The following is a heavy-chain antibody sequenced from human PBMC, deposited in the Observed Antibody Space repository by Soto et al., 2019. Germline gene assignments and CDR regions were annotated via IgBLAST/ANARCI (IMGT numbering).Heavy chain of an antibody. CDR2: ISGSGGST. V-gene: IGHV3-23*01. Sequence: PGGSLRLSCAASGFTFSSYAMSWVRQAPGKGLEWVSAISGSGGSTYYADSVKGRFTISRDNSKNTLYLQMNSLRAEDTAVYYCAKDTYDSSGLALDYWGQGTLVTVSS. CDR3: AKDTYDSSGLALDY. D-gene: IGHD3-22*01. CDR1: GFTFSSYA. J-gene: IGHJ4*02.